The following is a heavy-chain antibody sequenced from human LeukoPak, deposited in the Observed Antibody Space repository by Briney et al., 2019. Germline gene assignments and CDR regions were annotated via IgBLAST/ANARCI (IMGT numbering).Heavy chain of an antibody. D-gene: IGHD4-23*01. Sequence: TGGSLRLSCAASGFNFGYYAMHWVRQAPGKGLDWVAFIRYDGGDTYYADSVRGRFTVSRDNSKNTLYLQMNSLTAEDMALYYCAKEGGGRTFDYWGQGTLVTVSS. CDR1: GFNFGYYA. CDR3: AKEGGGRTFDY. CDR2: IRYDGGDT. J-gene: IGHJ4*02. V-gene: IGHV3-30*02.